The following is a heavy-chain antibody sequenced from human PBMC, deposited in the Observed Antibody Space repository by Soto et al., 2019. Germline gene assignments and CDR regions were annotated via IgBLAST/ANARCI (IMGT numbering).Heavy chain of an antibody. D-gene: IGHD3-3*01. J-gene: IGHJ4*02. V-gene: IGHV3-23*04. CDR2: IRNDGGSM. Sequence: EVQLVQSGGGLVQPGGSLRLSCAASGFTFRSSPMSWVRQVPGKGLEWISAIRNDGGSMYYVESVKGRFTISRDNSKSTSSLRMKNLRAEDTGIYYCVRDQYKMSDFWSAFSSDWGQGVQVIVSA. CDR1: GFTFRSSP. CDR3: VRDQYKMSDFWSAFSSD.